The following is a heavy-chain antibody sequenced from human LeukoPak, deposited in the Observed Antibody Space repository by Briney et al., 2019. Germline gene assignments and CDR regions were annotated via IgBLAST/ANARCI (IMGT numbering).Heavy chain of an antibody. CDR1: GYTFTGYC. D-gene: IGHD3-3*01. CDR2: INPNSGGT. CDR3: ARGSSIFGGENWFDP. V-gene: IGHV1-2*02. J-gene: IGHJ5*02. Sequence: ASVKVSCKASGYTFTGYCMHWVRQAPGQGLEWMGWINPNSGGTNYAQKFQGRVTMTRDTSISTAYMELSRLRSDDTAVYYCARGSSIFGGENWFDPWGQGTLVTVSS.